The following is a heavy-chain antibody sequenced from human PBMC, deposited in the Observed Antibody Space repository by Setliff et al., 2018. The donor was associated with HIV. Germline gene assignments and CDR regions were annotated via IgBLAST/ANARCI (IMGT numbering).Heavy chain of an antibody. CDR1: GYTFTSFA. CDR3: ARDGWELDRGRADYFDY. CDR2: INAGNGDT. D-gene: IGHD3-10*01. J-gene: IGHJ4*02. V-gene: IGHV1-3*01. Sequence: ASVKVSCKASGYTFTSFAIHWVRQAPGHGLEWMGWINAGNGDTEYSQKFQGRVTIDRDTSATTAHMELRSLRSEDTAVYYCARDGWELDRGRADYFDYWGQGALVTVSS.